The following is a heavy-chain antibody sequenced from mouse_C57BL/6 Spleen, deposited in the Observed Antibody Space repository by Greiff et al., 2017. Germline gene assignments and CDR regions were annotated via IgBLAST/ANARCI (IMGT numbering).Heavy chain of an antibody. CDR3: ARSDSSYPVYYAMDY. Sequence: QVQLQQPGAELVRPGSSVKLSCKASGYTFTSYWMHWVKQRPIQGLEWIGNIDPSDSETHYNQKFKDKATLTVDKSSSTAYMQLSSLTSEDSAVYYGARSDSSYPVYYAMDYWGQGTSVTVSS. CDR2: IDPSDSET. D-gene: IGHD1-1*01. CDR1: GYTFTSYW. J-gene: IGHJ4*01. V-gene: IGHV1-52*01.